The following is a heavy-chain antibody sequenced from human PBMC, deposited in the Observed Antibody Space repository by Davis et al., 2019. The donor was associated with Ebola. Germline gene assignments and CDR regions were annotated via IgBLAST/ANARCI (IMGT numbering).Heavy chain of an antibody. D-gene: IGHD5-12*01. Sequence: MPSETLSLTCAVYGGSFSGYYWRWIRQPPGKGLEWIGEINHSGSTNYNPSLKSRVTISVDTSKNQFSLKLSSVTAADTAVYYCARVKSGVLYFDYWGQGTLVTVSS. V-gene: IGHV4-34*01. CDR3: ARVKSGVLYFDY. CDR1: GGSFSGYY. CDR2: INHSGST. J-gene: IGHJ4*02.